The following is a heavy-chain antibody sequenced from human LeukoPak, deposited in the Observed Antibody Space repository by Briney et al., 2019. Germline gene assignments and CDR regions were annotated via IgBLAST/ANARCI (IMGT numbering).Heavy chain of an antibody. CDR3: AKDSRARQFGEFLSRAPQYNWFDP. Sequence: GGSLRLSRAVSGFTFSNYGAHWVRQAPGKGLEWGAFIRYDGGNKFYPDSVKGRFTISRDNSKNTLYLQMNSLRAEDTAVYYCAKDSRARQFGEFLSRAPQYNWFDPWGQGTLVTVSS. V-gene: IGHV3-30*02. CDR1: GFTFSNYG. J-gene: IGHJ5*02. CDR2: IRYDGGNK. D-gene: IGHD3-10*01.